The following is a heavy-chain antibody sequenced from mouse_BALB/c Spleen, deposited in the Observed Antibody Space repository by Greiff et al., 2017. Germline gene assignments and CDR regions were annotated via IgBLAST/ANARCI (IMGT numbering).Heavy chain of an antibody. CDR3: AVLWINAMDY. V-gene: IGHV5-17*02. CDR1: GFTFSSFG. Sequence: EVKLMESGGGLVQPGGSRKLSCAASGFTFSSFGMHWVRQAPEKGLEWVAYISSGSSTIYYADTVKGRFTISRDNPKNTLFLQMTSLRSEDTAMYYCAVLWINAMDYWGQGTSVTVSS. CDR2: ISSGSSTI. D-gene: IGHD1-1*02. J-gene: IGHJ4*01.